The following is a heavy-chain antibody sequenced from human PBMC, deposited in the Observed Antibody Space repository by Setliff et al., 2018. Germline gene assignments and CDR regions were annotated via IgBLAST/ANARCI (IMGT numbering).Heavy chain of an antibody. CDR3: ARGGLWFGELLWKYYYYGMDV. V-gene: IGHV4-61*02. CDR2: IYTSGST. Sequence: KPSETLSLTCTVSGGSISSGSYYWSWIRQPAGKGLEWIGRIYTSGSTNYNPSLKSRATISVDTSKNQFSLKLSSVTAADTAVYYCARGGLWFGELLWKYYYYGMDVWGQGTTVTVSS. CDR1: GGSISSGSYY. J-gene: IGHJ6*02. D-gene: IGHD3-10*01.